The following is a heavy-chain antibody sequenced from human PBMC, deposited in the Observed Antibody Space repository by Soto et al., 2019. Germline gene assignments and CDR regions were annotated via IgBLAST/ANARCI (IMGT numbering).Heavy chain of an antibody. J-gene: IGHJ6*02. Sequence: GGSLRLSCAASGFTFSSYGMHWVRQAPGKGLGWVAVIWYDGSNKYYADSVKGRFTISRDNSKNTLYLQMNSLRAEDTAVYYCARGEVYYGSGTEQFYYYYGMDVWGQGTTVTVSS. V-gene: IGHV3-33*01. CDR2: IWYDGSNK. D-gene: IGHD3-10*01. CDR1: GFTFSSYG. CDR3: ARGEVYYGSGTEQFYYYYGMDV.